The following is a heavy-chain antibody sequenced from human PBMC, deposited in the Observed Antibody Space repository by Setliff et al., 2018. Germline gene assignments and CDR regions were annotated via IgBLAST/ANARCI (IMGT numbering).Heavy chain of an antibody. V-gene: IGHV3-23*01. D-gene: IGHD2-15*01. CDR1: GFTFGSYA. J-gene: IGHJ4*02. CDR2: ISGSGGST. Sequence: PGGSLRLSCTASGFTFGSYAMSWVRQAPGKGLEWVSAISGSGGSTYYADSVKGRFTISRDNSKNTVYLEMNSLRAEDTAVYYCAKRGPYCSGGTCHYYFDYWGQGTLVTVSS. CDR3: AKRGPYCSGGTCHYYFDY.